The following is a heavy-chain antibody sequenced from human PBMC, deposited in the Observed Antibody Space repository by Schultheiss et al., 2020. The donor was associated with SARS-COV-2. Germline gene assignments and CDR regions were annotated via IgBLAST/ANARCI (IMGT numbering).Heavy chain of an antibody. CDR1: GGSFSGYY. V-gene: IGHV4-34*01. CDR2: INHSGST. Sequence: SETLSLTCAVYGGSFSGYYWSWIRQPPGKGLEWIGEINHSGSTNYNPSLKSRVTISVDTSKNQFSLKLSSVTAADTAVYYCARDQEATAMGDYWGQGTLVTVSS. J-gene: IGHJ4*02. D-gene: IGHD5-18*01. CDR3: ARDQEATAMGDY.